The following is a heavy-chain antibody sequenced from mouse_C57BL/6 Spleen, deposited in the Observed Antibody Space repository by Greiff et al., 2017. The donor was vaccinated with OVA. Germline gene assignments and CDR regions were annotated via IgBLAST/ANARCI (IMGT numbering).Heavy chain of an antibody. CDR2: IDPEDGDT. V-gene: IGHV14-2*01. J-gene: IGHJ3*01. CDR3: ALCDGYYWLAY. Sequence: VQLQQSGAELVKPGASVKLSCTASGFNIKDYYMPWVKQRPEQGLEWIGRIDPEDGDTKYAPTFQGRATITTDTTSNTTYLQLSSLTTEDTAVDYCALCDGYYWLAYWGQGTLVTVSA. CDR1: GFNIKDYY. D-gene: IGHD2-3*01.